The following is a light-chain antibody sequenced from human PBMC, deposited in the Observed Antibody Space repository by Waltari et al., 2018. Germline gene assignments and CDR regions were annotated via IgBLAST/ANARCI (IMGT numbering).Light chain of an antibody. Sequence: DIQMTQSPSSLSASVGNRVTITCQASQDISNYLNWYQQKPGKAPKLLIYDASNLETRVPSRFSGSGSGTDFTFTISSLQPEDIATYYCQQYDNLHTFGQGTKLEIK. J-gene: IGKJ2*01. V-gene: IGKV1-33*01. CDR1: QDISNY. CDR2: DAS. CDR3: QQYDNLHT.